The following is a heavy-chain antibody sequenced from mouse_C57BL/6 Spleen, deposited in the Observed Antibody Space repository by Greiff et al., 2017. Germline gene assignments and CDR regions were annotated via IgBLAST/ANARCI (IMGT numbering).Heavy chain of an antibody. CDR1: GYTFTSYW. D-gene: IGHD1-1*01. Sequence: QVQLQQSGTELVKPGASVKLSCKASGYTFTSYWMHWVKQRPGQGLEWIGNINPSNGGTYYHEQFKSKATLTVDKSSSTAYMQLSSLTSEDSAVYYCARPYYYGSPYYYAMDYWGQGTSVTVSS. V-gene: IGHV1-53*01. J-gene: IGHJ4*01. CDR3: ARPYYYGSPYYYAMDY. CDR2: INPSNGGT.